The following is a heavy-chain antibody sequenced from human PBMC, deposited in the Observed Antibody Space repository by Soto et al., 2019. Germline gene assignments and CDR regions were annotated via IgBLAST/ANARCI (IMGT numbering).Heavy chain of an antibody. J-gene: IGHJ5*02. D-gene: IGHD3-3*01. CDR2: IYYSGST. CDR3: ARHGVVDRITVFGVVIGRFDP. V-gene: IGHV4-39*01. Sequence: SETLSLTCTVSGGSISSGDYYWSWIRQPPGKGLEWIGSIYYSGSTYYNPSLRSRVTISVDMSKNQFSLKLSSVTAADTAVFYCARHGVVDRITVFGVVIGRFDPWGQGTLVTVSS. CDR1: GGSISSGDYY.